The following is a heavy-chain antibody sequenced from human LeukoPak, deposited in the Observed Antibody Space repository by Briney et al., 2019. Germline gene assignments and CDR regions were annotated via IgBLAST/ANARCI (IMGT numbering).Heavy chain of an antibody. D-gene: IGHD3-16*02. V-gene: IGHV4-34*01. CDR3: ARRSGYIYYFDY. J-gene: IGHJ4*02. CDR2: INHSGST. Sequence: SETLPLTCAVYGGSFSGYYWSWIRQPPGKGLEWIGEINHSGSTNYNPSLKSRVTISVDTSKNQFSLKLSSVTAADTAVYYCARRSGYIYYFDYWGQGTLVTVSS. CDR1: GGSFSGYY.